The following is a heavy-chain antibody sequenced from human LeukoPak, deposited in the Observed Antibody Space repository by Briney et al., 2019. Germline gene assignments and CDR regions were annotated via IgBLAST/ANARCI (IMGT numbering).Heavy chain of an antibody. D-gene: IGHD2-21*01. CDR2: INQDGGEK. Sequence: GGSLRLSCAGSGFTFSTYWMSWVRQAPGKGLEWVANINQDGGEKHYVDSVKGRFTISRDNAKDSLDLQLNSLRGEDTAVYYCARTYCGGGKCYLSYFDYWGQGTVVTVSS. CDR3: ARTYCGGGKCYLSYFDY. V-gene: IGHV3-7*04. J-gene: IGHJ4*02. CDR1: GFTFSTYW.